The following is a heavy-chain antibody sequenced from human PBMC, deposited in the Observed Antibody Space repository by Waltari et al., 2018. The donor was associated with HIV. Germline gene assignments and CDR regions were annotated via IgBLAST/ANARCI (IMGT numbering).Heavy chain of an antibody. D-gene: IGHD2-2*01. J-gene: IGHJ3*02. Sequence: QLQLQESGPGLVKPSETLSLTCTVSGGSISSSSYYWGWIRQPPGKGLEWIGSIYYSGSTYYNPSLKSRVTISVDTSKNQFSLKLSSVTAADTAVYYCARHERGKYCSSTSCPDGAFDIWGQGTMVTVSS. CDR2: IYYSGST. CDR1: GGSISSSSYY. CDR3: ARHERGKYCSSTSCPDGAFDI. V-gene: IGHV4-39*01.